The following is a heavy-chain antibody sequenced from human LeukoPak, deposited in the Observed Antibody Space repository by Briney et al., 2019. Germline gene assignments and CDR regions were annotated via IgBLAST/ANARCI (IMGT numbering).Heavy chain of an antibody. D-gene: IGHD1-14*01. V-gene: IGHV1-2*02. J-gene: IGHJ6*03. CDR2: INPKSGGT. Sequence: ASVNVSCTASGYTFTGYYMHWVRQAPGQGLEGMGWINPKSGGTNYAQKFHSSVTMTTDTSITTAYIELNWLRSDDTAVYYCARATGSVDYYYMEVWGKGTTVTVSS. CDR3: ARATGSVDYYYMEV. CDR1: GYTFTGYY.